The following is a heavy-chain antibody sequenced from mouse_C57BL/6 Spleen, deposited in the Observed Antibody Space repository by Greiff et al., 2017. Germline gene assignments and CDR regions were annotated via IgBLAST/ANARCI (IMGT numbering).Heavy chain of an antibody. V-gene: IGHV1-81*01. CDR1: GYTFTSYG. J-gene: IGHJ2*01. CDR2: IYPRSGNT. D-gene: IGHD1-1*01. CDR3: ARGGSSSSHYFDY. Sequence: QVQLKQSGAELARPGASVKLSCKASGYTFTSYGISWVKQRTGQGLEWIGEIYPRSGNTYYNEKFKGKATLTADKSSSTAYMELRSLTSEDSAVYFCARGGSSSSHYFDYWGQGTTLTVSS.